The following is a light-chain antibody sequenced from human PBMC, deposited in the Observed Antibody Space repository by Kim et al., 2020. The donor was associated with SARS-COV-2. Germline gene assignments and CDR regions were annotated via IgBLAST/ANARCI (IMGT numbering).Light chain of an antibody. Sequence: YSASWYQQKPGQAPVVVIYNKDSRPSGIPDRFSGSSSGNTASLTISGTQADDEADYYCSSRDSSGNRLVFGGGTKLTVL. CDR3: SSRDSSGNRLV. V-gene: IGLV3-19*01. CDR1: YS. CDR2: NKD. J-gene: IGLJ3*02.